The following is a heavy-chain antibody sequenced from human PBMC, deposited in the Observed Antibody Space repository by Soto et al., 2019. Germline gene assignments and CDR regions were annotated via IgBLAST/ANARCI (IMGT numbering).Heavy chain of an antibody. J-gene: IGHJ5*02. CDR2: ISAYNGNT. V-gene: IGHV1-18*01. D-gene: IGHD2-15*01. Sequence: ASVKVSCKASGYTFASYGISWVRQAPGQGLEWMGWISAYNGNTNYAQKLQGRVTMTTDTSTSTAYMELRSLRSDDTAVYYCARAGDCSGGSCYYNWFDPWGQGTLVTVSS. CDR1: GYTFASYG. CDR3: ARAGDCSGGSCYYNWFDP.